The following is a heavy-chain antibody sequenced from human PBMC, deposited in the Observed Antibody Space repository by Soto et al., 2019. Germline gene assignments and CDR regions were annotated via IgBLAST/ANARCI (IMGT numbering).Heavy chain of an antibody. V-gene: IGHV3-9*01. CDR2: ISWNSGSI. D-gene: IGHD4-4*01. CDR3: AKDWATTTTGHFDL. J-gene: IGHJ4*02. CDR1: GFSFDNFA. Sequence: LRLSCAASGFSFDNFAMHWVRQTPGKGLEWVSGISWNSGSIDYADSVKGRFTISRDNVKNSLYLQMNSLTTEDTALYYCAKDWATTTTGHFDLWGQGALVTVSS.